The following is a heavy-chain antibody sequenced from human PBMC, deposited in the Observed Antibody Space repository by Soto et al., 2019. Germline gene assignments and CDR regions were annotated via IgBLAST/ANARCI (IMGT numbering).Heavy chain of an antibody. CDR3: AKGNSGSYLDAFDI. Sequence: QVQLEQSGTEVKKPGASVKVSCKASGYTFTDHYVQWVRQAPGQGPEWMGWISPKSGVTNYAQKFRGRVTMTRDTSIGTAYMDLSRLRSDDTAVYYCAKGNSGSYLDAFDIWGQGTMVTVSS. CDR2: ISPKSGVT. J-gene: IGHJ3*02. V-gene: IGHV1-2*02. D-gene: IGHD1-26*01. CDR1: GYTFTDHY.